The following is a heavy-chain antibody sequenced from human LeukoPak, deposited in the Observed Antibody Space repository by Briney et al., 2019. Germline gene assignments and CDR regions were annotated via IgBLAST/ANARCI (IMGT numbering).Heavy chain of an antibody. Sequence: SVTLSLTCTVYGWSFSGYYWSWIRQPPGKGLEWIVETNRSGSNNYHQSLRSRVTISVATSKNQYSLKMSSVTAAATAVYYGGRLSALRGFGSNWRDNRTWEKLRRANWFDPWGQGTLVIVSS. CDR2: TNRSGSN. D-gene: IGHD6-13*01. CDR1: GWSFSGYY. J-gene: IGHJ5*02. CDR3: GRLSALRGFGSNWRDNRTWEKLRRANWFDP. V-gene: IGHV4-34*01.